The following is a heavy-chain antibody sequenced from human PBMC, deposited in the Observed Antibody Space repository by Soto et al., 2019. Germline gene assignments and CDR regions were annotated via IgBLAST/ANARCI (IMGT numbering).Heavy chain of an antibody. CDR3: ASNSYGYIFYDH. V-gene: IGHV4-34*01. Sequence: PSETLSLTCTVYDGPFSGYYWSWIRQSPGKGLEWIGEINYSGSTNYNRALKSRGTISVDTTKNQFSLKLRSVTAADTAVYYCASNSYGYIFYDHWGQGTLVTVSS. J-gene: IGHJ4*02. CDR2: INYSGST. CDR1: DGPFSGYY. D-gene: IGHD5-18*01.